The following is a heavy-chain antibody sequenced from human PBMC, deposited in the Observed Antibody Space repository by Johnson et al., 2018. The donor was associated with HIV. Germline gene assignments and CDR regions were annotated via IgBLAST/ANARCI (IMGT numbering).Heavy chain of an antibody. D-gene: IGHD6-6*01. CDR1: GFTFSSYD. J-gene: IGHJ3*02. CDR2: IGTAGDT. CDR3: ARGGIAARIDAFDI. V-gene: IGHV3-13*01. Sequence: VQLVESGGGLVQPGGSLRLSCAASGFTFSSYDMHWVRQATGKGLEWVSAIGTAGDTYYPGSAKGRLTLSRETAKDSLYIQMNSLIAGDTAVYYCARGGIAARIDAFDIWGQGTMVTVSS.